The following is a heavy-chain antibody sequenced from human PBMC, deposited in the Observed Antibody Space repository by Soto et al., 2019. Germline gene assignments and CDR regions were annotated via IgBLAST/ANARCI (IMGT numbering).Heavy chain of an antibody. J-gene: IGHJ4*02. V-gene: IGHV3-64D*06. D-gene: IGHD2-21*01. CDR3: VGVRIQYYFDY. CDR1: GFTFSSYA. Sequence: PGGSLRLSCSASGFTFSSYAMHWVRQAPGKGLEYVSAISSNGGSAYYADSVKGRFTISRDNSKNTLYLQMSSLRAEDTAVYYCVGVRIQYYFDYWGQGTLVTVSS. CDR2: ISSNGGSA.